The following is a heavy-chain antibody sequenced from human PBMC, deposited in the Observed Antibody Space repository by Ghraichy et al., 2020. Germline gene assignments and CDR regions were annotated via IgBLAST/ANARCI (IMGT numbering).Heavy chain of an antibody. Sequence: GGSLRLTCAASGFTFSDHYMDWVRQAPGKGLEWVGRTRNKANSYTTEYAASVKGRFTISRDDSKNSLYLQMNSLKTEDTAVYYCVATSHDYSNYEDDYWGQGTLVTVSS. V-gene: IGHV3-72*01. D-gene: IGHD4-11*01. J-gene: IGHJ4*02. CDR3: VATSHDYSNYEDDY. CDR1: GFTFSDHY. CDR2: TRNKANSYTT.